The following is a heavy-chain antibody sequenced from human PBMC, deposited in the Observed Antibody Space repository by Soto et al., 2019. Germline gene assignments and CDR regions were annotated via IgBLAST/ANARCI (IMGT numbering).Heavy chain of an antibody. J-gene: IGHJ6*02. Sequence: SETLSLTCVVSGYSISSNYYWGWIRQPPGKGLEWIGSIYQSGSTYYNPSLKSRVTISVDTSKNQFSLKLSSVTAADTAIYYCARGGDTMVRGVIIFYYYGMDVWGQGTTVT. CDR3: ARGGDTMVRGVIIFYYYGMDV. CDR1: GYSISSNYY. CDR2: IYQSGST. V-gene: IGHV4-38-2*01. D-gene: IGHD3-10*01.